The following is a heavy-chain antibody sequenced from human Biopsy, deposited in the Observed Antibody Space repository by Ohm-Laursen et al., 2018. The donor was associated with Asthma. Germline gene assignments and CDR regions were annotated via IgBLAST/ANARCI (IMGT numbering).Heavy chain of an antibody. CDR2: IKKDGSEK. CDR3: ARGGYCTSPTCPWGRYATDV. CDR1: GFSFSNFA. Sequence: SLRLSCSASGFSFSNFAIHWVRQAPGKGLEWVANIKKDGSEKYYVDSVKGRFTISRDNAKNSLYLHMNSLRAEDTAVYYCARGGYCTSPTCPWGRYATDVWGQGTTVTASS. J-gene: IGHJ6*02. V-gene: IGHV3-7*01. D-gene: IGHD2-2*01.